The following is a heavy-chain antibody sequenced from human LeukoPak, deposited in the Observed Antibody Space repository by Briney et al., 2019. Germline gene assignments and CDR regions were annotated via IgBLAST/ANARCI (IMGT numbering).Heavy chain of an antibody. CDR2: IYYSGST. CDR1: GGSISSYY. V-gene: IGHV4-59*01. D-gene: IGHD2-15*01. CDR3: ARGYYRGDVTPYYFDY. J-gene: IGHJ4*02. Sequence: SETLSLTCTVSGGSISSYYWSWIRQPPGKGLEWIGYIYYSGSTNYNPSLKSRVTISVDTSKNQFSLKLSSVTAADTAVYYCARGYYRGDVTPYYFDYWGQGTLVTVSS.